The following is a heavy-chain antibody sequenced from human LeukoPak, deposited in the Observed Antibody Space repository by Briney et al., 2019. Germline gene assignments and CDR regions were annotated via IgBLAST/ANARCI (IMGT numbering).Heavy chain of an antibody. CDR2: LIGTAGNT. J-gene: IGHJ3*02. D-gene: IGHD3-10*01. V-gene: IGHV3-23*01. CDR1: GFTLNNHG. Sequence: GGTLRLSCAASGFTLNNHGMTWVRQAPGKGLEWVATLIGTAGNTYYAGSVKGRFTISRDNSKNTLCVQMNSLRVEDTAIYYCARDMGITRVRGVIPHDAVDIWGQGTTVTVSS. CDR3: ARDMGITRVRGVIPHDAVDI.